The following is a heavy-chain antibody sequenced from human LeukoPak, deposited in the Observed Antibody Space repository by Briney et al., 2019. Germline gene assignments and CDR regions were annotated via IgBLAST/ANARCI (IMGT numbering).Heavy chain of an antibody. J-gene: IGHJ6*02. V-gene: IGHV3-23*01. CDR3: AKKESRYCSSTSCLIGMDV. CDR2: ISGSGGST. Sequence: GGSLRLSCAATGFTFSNYAMSWVRQAPGKGLEWVSAISGSGGSTYYADSVKGRFTISRDNSKNTLYLQMNSLRAEDTAVYYCAKKESRYCSSTSCLIGMDVWGQGTTVTVSS. D-gene: IGHD2-2*01. CDR1: GFTFSNYA.